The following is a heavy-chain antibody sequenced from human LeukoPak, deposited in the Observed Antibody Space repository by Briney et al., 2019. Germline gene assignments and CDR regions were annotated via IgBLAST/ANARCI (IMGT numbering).Heavy chain of an antibody. CDR2: IYYTGST. CDR3: ARGGYYDSTGPGAHWYFDL. Sequence: SETLSLTCTVSGGSIISNSYYWGWIRQPPGKGLEWIGSIYYTGSTYYNPSLKSRVTISVDTSKNQFSLKLRSVTAADTAVYYCARGGYYDSTGPGAHWYFDLWGRGTLVTVSS. CDR1: GGSIISNSYY. J-gene: IGHJ2*01. V-gene: IGHV4-39*01. D-gene: IGHD3-22*01.